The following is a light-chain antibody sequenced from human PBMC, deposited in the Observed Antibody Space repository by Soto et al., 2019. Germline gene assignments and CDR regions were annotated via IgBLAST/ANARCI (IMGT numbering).Light chain of an antibody. V-gene: IGKV1-9*01. CDR2: AAS. Sequence: DIQLTQSPSFLSASVGDRVTITCRSSQGISSYLAWYQQKPGKATKLLIYAASTLQSGVPSRFSGSGSGTEFTLTISSLQPEDFATYYCQQLNSYPPWTFGQGTKVDIK. J-gene: IGKJ1*01. CDR3: QQLNSYPPWT. CDR1: QGISSY.